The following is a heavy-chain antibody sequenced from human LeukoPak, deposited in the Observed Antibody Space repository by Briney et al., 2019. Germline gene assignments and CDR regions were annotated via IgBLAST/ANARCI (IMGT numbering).Heavy chain of an antibody. D-gene: IGHD2-8*02. CDR1: VGSFSGYY. CDR3: AREVCTGGHCSDAFDI. Sequence: SETLSLTCAVYVGSFSGYYWSWIRQPPGKGLEWIGEINHSGSTNYNPSLKSRVTISVDTSKNQFSLKLSPVTAADTAVYFCAREVCTGGHCSDAFDIWGQGTMVSVSS. J-gene: IGHJ3*02. CDR2: INHSGST. V-gene: IGHV4-34*01.